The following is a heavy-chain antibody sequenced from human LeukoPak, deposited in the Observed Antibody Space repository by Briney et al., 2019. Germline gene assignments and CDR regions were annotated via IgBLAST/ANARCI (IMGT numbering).Heavy chain of an antibody. CDR2: ISGSGGST. V-gene: IGHV3-23*01. CDR3: AREFDY. J-gene: IGHJ4*02. Sequence: HPGGSLRLSCAASGFTVANDRMSWVRQAPGKGLEWVSAISGSGGSTYYADSVKGRFTISKDNSKNTLYLQMNSLRAEDTAVYYCAREFDYWGQGTLVTVSS. CDR1: GFTVANDR.